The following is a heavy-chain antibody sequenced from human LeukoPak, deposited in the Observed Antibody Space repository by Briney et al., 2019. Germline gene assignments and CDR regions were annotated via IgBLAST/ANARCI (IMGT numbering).Heavy chain of an antibody. V-gene: IGHV3-30*01. J-gene: IGHJ4*02. Sequence: GGSLRLSCAASEFTFSNYAMHWFRQAPGKGLEWVSLISSGGTYEYYADSVKGRFTISRDNSKNTLYLQLNSPRAEDTAVYYCARDSTYYYDSGSSGPHYFDNWGQGTLVTVSS. D-gene: IGHD3-10*01. CDR1: EFTFSNYA. CDR3: ARDSTYYYDSGSSGPHYFDN. CDR2: ISSGGTYE.